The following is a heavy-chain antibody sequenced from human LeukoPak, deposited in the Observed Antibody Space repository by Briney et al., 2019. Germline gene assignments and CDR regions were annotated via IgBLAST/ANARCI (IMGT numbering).Heavy chain of an antibody. D-gene: IGHD1-20*01. Sequence: PSETLSLTCTVSGDSISSSYWNCIRQTPGKGREWIGYISASGNTNYNPSLKSRIIISVDMSKNQFSLKLSSVTAADTAVYYCARLIPGTTGLRKNYFDYWGQGTLVTVSS. CDR3: ARLIPGTTGLRKNYFDY. V-gene: IGHV4-4*09. CDR2: ISASGNT. J-gene: IGHJ4*02. CDR1: GDSISSSY.